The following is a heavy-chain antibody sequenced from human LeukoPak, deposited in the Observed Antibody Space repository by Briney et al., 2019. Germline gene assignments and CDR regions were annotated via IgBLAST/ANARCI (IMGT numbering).Heavy chain of an antibody. CDR1: GFTFSSHW. D-gene: IGHD3-10*01. CDR2: IISDGSST. Sequence: PGGSLRLSCAASGFTFSSHWMPWVRPAPGKGLVWVSRIISDGSSTSYADSVKGRFTISRDNAKNTLYLQMNSLRDEDTAVYYCARGHVPGSDRHWDYWGQGILVTVSS. V-gene: IGHV3-74*01. CDR3: ARGHVPGSDRHWDY. J-gene: IGHJ4*02.